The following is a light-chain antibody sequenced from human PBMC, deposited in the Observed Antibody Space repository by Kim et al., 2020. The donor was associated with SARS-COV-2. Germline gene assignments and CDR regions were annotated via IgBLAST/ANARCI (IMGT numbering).Light chain of an antibody. J-gene: IGKJ4*01. Sequence: PPGERAALSCWASQSVSSNLAWYQQKPGQAPRLLIYGASTRATGIPARFSGSGSGTEFTLTISSLQSEDFAVYYCQQYNNWPPLTFGGGTKVDIK. CDR2: GAS. CDR3: QQYNNWPPLT. V-gene: IGKV3-15*01. CDR1: QSVSSN.